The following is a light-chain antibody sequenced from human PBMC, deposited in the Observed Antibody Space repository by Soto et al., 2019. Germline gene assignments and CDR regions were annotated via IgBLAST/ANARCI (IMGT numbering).Light chain of an antibody. CDR1: HSFDNY. J-gene: IGKJ2*01. CDR2: ASS. Sequence: DIQMTQSPSSLSASVGDRVTITCRASHSFDNYLNWYHLKPVKAPNLLIYASSTLQSGVPSRFSASGSGTDFTLTTISLQPEDVSTYYCQKHNSALLFFGPGTKVDIK. V-gene: IGKV1-39*01. CDR3: QKHNSALLF.